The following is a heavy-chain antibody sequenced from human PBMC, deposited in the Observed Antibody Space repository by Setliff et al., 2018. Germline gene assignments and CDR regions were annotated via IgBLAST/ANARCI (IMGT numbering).Heavy chain of an antibody. J-gene: IGHJ6*03. CDR3: ARLSGFLYIDV. V-gene: IGHV4-61*09. CDR2: IYTSWST. CDR1: GDSISSRRNY. D-gene: IGHD3-3*01. Sequence: PSETLSLTCTVSGDSISSRRNYWSWIRQPAGKGLEWIGHIYTSWSTNYNPSLKSRVTISVDTSKNQFSLKLSSVTAADTAVYYCARLSGFLYIDVWGKGTTVTVSS.